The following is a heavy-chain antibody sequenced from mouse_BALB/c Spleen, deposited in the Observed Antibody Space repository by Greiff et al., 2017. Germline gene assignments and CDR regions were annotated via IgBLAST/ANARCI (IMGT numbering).Heavy chain of an antibody. CDR3: AREDYDYPFAY. CDR1: GYAFSSYW. V-gene: IGHV1-80*01. Sequence: VQLQESGAELVRPGSSVKISCKASGYAFSSYWMNWVKQRPGQGLEWIGQIYPGDGDTNYNGKFKGKATLTADKSSSTAYMQLSSLTSEDSAVYFCAREDYDYPFAYWGQGTLVTVSA. CDR2: IYPGDGDT. D-gene: IGHD2-4*01. J-gene: IGHJ3*01.